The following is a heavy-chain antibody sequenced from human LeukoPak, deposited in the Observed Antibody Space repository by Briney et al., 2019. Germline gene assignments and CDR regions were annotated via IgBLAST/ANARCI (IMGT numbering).Heavy chain of an antibody. D-gene: IGHD6-19*01. J-gene: IGHJ4*02. Sequence: SETLSLTCAVYGGSFSGYYWSWIRQSTGKGLEWSGEINHSGSTNYNPSLKSRVTISVDTSKNQFSLKLSSVTAADTAVYYCAGRRYSSGWGHLDYWGQGTLVTVSS. CDR2: INHSGST. CDR3: AGRRYSSGWGHLDY. CDR1: GGSFSGYY. V-gene: IGHV4-34*01.